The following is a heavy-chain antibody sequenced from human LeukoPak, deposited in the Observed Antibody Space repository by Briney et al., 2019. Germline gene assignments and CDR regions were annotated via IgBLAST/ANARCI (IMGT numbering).Heavy chain of an antibody. CDR1: GGSFSGYY. V-gene: IGHV4-34*01. CDR2: INHSGST. D-gene: IGHD3-9*01. Sequence: SETLSLTCAVYGGSFSGYYWSWIRQPPGKGLEWIGEINHSGSTNYNPSLKSRVTISVDTSKNQFSLKLGSVTAADTAVYYCARGTPWDVLRYFGYYYGMDVWGKGTTVTVSS. CDR3: ARGTPWDVLRYFGYYYGMDV. J-gene: IGHJ6*04.